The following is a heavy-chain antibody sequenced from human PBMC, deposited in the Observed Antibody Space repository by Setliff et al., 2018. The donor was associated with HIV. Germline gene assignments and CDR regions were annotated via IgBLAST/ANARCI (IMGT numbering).Heavy chain of an antibody. D-gene: IGHD3-22*01. J-gene: IGHJ3*02. V-gene: IGHV5-51*01. CDR1: GYKFTGYW. CDR2: IYPGDSDT. CDR3: ARHSHYDRSGYYYHKMPDDAFDI. Sequence: PGESLKISCKGSGYKFTGYWIGWARQMPGKSLEWMGVIYPGDSDTRYSPSFQGQVTISTDKSISTAFLQWSSLKASDTAMYYCARHSHYDRSGYYYHKMPDDAFDIWGLGTMVT.